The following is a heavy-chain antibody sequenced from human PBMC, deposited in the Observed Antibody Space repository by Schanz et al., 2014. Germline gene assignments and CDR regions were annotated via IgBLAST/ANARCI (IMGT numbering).Heavy chain of an antibody. V-gene: IGHV3-48*01. J-gene: IGHJ1*01. Sequence: EVQLLDSGGGLVQPGGSLRLSCAASGFTFSTYAMSWVRQVPGKGLEWLSYIATSSSTRHYADSVKGRVTISRDNAKNSVSLQMRRLRVEDTAVYYCASGVHVSSLQKGLQFWGRGTLVSVSS. CDR1: GFTFSTYA. CDR3: ASGVHVSSLQKGLQF. CDR2: IATSSSTR. D-gene: IGHD1-1*01.